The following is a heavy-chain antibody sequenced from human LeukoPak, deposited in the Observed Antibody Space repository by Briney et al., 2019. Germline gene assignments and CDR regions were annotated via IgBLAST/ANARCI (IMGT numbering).Heavy chain of an antibody. CDR3: ARDRPEYYYDSSGYYPDY. V-gene: IGHV3-30-3*01. CDR2: ISYDGSNK. D-gene: IGHD3-22*01. CDR1: KFTFSTYD. J-gene: IGHJ4*02. Sequence: AGGSLRLSCAASKFTFSTYDMHWVRQAPGKGLEWVAVISYDGSNKYYADSVKGRFTISRDNSKNTLYLQMNSLRAEDTAVYYCARDRPEYYYDSSGYYPDYWGQGTLVTVSS.